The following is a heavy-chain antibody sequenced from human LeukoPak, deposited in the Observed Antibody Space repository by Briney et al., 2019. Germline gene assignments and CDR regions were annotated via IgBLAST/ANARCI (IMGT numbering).Heavy chain of an antibody. CDR1: GFTVSSNY. J-gene: IGHJ4*02. V-gene: IGHV3-53*01. CDR3: ASLSITMVRGVIFGYYFDY. D-gene: IGHD3-10*01. CDR2: IYSGGST. Sequence: GGSLRLSCAASGFTVSSNYMSWVRQAPGKGLEWVSVIYSGGSTYYADSVKGRFTISRDNSKNTLYLQMNSLRAEDTAVYYCASLSITMVRGVIFGYYFDYWGQGTLVTVSS.